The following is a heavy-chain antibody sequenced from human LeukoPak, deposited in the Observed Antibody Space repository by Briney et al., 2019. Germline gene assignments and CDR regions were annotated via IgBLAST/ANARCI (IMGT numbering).Heavy chain of an antibody. CDR3: ARGRTEYSSSSAPFDY. D-gene: IGHD6-6*01. CDR2: INPNSGGT. J-gene: IGHJ4*02. Sequence: GASVTVSFTASGYTFTGYYMHWVRQAPGQGLEWMGWINPNSGGTNYAQKFQGRVTMTRDMSTSTVYMELSSLRSEDTAVYYCARGRTEYSSSSAPFDYWGQGTLVTVSS. CDR1: GYTFTGYY. V-gene: IGHV1-2*02.